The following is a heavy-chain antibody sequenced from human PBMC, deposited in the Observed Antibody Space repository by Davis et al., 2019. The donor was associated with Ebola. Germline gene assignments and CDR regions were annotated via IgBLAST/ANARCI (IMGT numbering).Heavy chain of an antibody. CDR3: TKRSIGATRYFDY. V-gene: IGHV3-23*01. Sequence: GESLKISCAASGFTFSSYAMSWVRQAPGKGLEWVSTISGSGGNTYYADSVKGRFTISRDNSKNTLYLQMNSLRAEDTAVYYFTKRSIGATRYFDYWGQGTLVTVSS. CDR1: GFTFSSYA. CDR2: ISGSGGNT. D-gene: IGHD1-26*01. J-gene: IGHJ4*02.